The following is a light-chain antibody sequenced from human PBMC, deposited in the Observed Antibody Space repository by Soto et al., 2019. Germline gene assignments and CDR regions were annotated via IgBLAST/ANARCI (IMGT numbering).Light chain of an antibody. CDR2: TSG. CDR1: QRITTY. CDR3: QQTYSTPYT. V-gene: IGKV1-39*01. J-gene: IGKJ2*01. Sequence: IHMTQSPSSLSASVGDRITVTCRASQRITTYVNWYQLKPGEAPKLLISTSGTLQRGVPSRFSSSGSGTDFTLTITRLQPADFATYFCQQTYSTPYTFGQGTKLEIK.